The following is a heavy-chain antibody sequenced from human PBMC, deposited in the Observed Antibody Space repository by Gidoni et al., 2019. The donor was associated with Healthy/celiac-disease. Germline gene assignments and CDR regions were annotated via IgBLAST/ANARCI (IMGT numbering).Heavy chain of an antibody. Sequence: EVQLVETGGGLIQPGGSLRLPCAASGFTVSSTYMSWVRQAPGKGLEWVSVIYSGGSTYYADSVKGRFTIARDNSKNTLYLQMNSLRAEDTTVYYCARAGDYYDSSGYEEAFDIWGQGTMVTVSS. CDR2: IYSGGST. J-gene: IGHJ3*02. V-gene: IGHV3-53*02. CDR3: ARAGDYYDSSGYEEAFDI. CDR1: GFTVSSTY. D-gene: IGHD3-22*01.